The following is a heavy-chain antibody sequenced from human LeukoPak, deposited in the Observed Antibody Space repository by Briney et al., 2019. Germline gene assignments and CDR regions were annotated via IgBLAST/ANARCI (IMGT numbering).Heavy chain of an antibody. CDR2: IYSGGST. J-gene: IGHJ4*02. Sequence: GGSLRLSCAASGFTVSSNYMSWVRQAPGKGLEWVSVIYSGGSTYYADSVKGRFTISRDNSKNTLYLQMNSLRAEDTAVYYCARDKGHSSSWQMDYWGQGTLVTVSS. CDR1: GFTVSSNY. D-gene: IGHD6-13*01. V-gene: IGHV3-53*01. CDR3: ARDKGHSSSWQMDY.